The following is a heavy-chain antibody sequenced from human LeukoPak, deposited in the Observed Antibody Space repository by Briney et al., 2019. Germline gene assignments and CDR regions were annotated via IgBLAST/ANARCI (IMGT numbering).Heavy chain of an antibody. J-gene: IGHJ4*02. CDR3: ANEPGDYRGY. CDR2: ISYDGSNK. Sequence: GRSLRLSCAASGFTFSSYGMHWARQAPGKGLEWVAVISYDGSNKYYADSVKGRFTISRDNSKNTLYLQMNSLRAEDTAVYYRANEPGDYRGYWGQGTLVTVSS. V-gene: IGHV3-30*18. CDR1: GFTFSSYG.